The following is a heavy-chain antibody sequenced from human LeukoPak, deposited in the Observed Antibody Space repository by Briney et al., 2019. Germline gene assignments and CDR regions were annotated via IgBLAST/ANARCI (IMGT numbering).Heavy chain of an antibody. D-gene: IGHD6-13*01. CDR3: ARVAGSWYAWGFDY. CDR1: GFTFISYS. V-gene: IGHV3-21*01. J-gene: IGHJ4*02. Sequence: GSLILSCAASGFTFISYSMNWVRQAPGKGLEWVSSISSSSSYIYYADSVKGRFTISRDNAKNSLYLQMNSLRAEDTAVYYCARVAGSWYAWGFDYWGQGTLVTVSS. CDR2: ISSSSSYI.